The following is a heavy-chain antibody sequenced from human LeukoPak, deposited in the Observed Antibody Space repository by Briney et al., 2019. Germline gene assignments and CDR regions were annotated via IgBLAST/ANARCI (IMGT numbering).Heavy chain of an antibody. CDR1: GFTFNSHA. CDR3: AKGSQESPTTILDAFDI. Sequence: AGGSLRLSCAASGFTFNSHAMSWVRQAPGKGLEWVSTLSGSAFTYYADSVKGRFTISRDTSKNTLFLDMNTLRVEDTAVYYCAKGSQESPTTILDAFDIWGQGTMVSVSS. J-gene: IGHJ3*02. D-gene: IGHD3-9*01. CDR2: LSGSAFT. V-gene: IGHV3-23*01.